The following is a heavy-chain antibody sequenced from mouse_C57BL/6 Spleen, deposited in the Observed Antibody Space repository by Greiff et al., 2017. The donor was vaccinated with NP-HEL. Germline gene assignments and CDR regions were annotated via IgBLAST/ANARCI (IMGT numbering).Heavy chain of an antibody. V-gene: IGHV1-42*01. CDR2: INPSTGGT. CDR1: GYSFTGYY. J-gene: IGHJ2*01. CDR3: ARRGFFITTVVEGDY. D-gene: IGHD1-1*01. Sequence: EVQLQESGPELVKPGASVKISCKASGYSFTGYYMNWVKQSPEKSLEWIGEINPSTGGTTYNQKFKAKATLTVDKSSSTAYMQLKSLTSEDSAVYYCARRGFFITTVVEGDYWGQGTTLTVSS.